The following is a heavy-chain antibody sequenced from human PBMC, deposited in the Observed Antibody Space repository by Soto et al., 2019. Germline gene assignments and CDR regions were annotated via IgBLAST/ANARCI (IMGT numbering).Heavy chain of an antibody. CDR1: GGSISSYY. CDR3: AREITTVTHSAFDI. D-gene: IGHD4-17*01. Sequence: SETLSLTCTVSGGSISSYYWSWIRQPPGKGLEWIGYIYYSGSTNYNPSLKSRVTISVDTSKNQFSLKLSSVTAADTAVYYCAREITTVTHSAFDIWGQGTMVTVSS. CDR2: IYYSGST. V-gene: IGHV4-59*01. J-gene: IGHJ3*02.